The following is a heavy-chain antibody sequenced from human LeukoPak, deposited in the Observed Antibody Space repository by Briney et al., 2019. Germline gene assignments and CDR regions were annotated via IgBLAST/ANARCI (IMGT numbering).Heavy chain of an antibody. CDR1: GYTFTGYY. CDR2: INPNSGGT. J-gene: IGHJ4*02. Sequence: ASVKVSCKASGYTFTGYYMHWVRQAPGQGLEWMGWINPNSGGTNYAQKFQGRVTMTRDTSISTAYMELSRLRSDDTAVYYCARALHYYDSSHEYYFDYWGQGTLVTVSS. CDR3: ARALHYYDSSHEYYFDY. D-gene: IGHD3-22*01. V-gene: IGHV1-2*02.